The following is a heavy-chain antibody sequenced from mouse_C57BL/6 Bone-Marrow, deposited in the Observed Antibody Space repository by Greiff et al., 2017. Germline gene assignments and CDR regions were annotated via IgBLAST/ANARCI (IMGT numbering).Heavy chain of an antibody. V-gene: IGHV1-59*01. CDR1: GYTFTSYW. J-gene: IGHJ1*03. Sequence: QVQLKQPGAELVRPGTSVKLSCKASGYTFTSYWIHWVKQRPGQGLEWIGVIDPSDSYTNYNQKFKGKATLTVDTSSSTAYMQLSSLTSEDSAVYYCARGAGSSPYWYFDVWGTGTTVTVSS. CDR3: ARGAGSSPYWYFDV. CDR2: IDPSDSYT. D-gene: IGHD1-1*01.